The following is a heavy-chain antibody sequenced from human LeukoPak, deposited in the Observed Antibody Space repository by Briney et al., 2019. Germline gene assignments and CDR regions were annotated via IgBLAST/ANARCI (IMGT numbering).Heavy chain of an antibody. Sequence: SETLSLTCAVYGGSFSGYYWSWIRQPPGKGLEWIGEINHSGSNKYNPSLKSRVTISVDTSKNQFSLKLSSVTAADTAVYHCARFMVRGLIVDYWGQGTLVTVSS. V-gene: IGHV4-34*01. D-gene: IGHD3-10*01. CDR3: ARFMVRGLIVDY. CDR1: GGSFSGYY. CDR2: INHSGSN. J-gene: IGHJ4*02.